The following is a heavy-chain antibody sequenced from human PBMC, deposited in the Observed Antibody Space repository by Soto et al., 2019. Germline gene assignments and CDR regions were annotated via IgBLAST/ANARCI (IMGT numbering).Heavy chain of an antibody. Sequence: GESLKISCKGSGYSFTSYWIGWVRQMPGKGLEWMGTIYPGDSDTRYSPSFQGQVTISADKSISTAYLQWSSLKASDTAMYYCARTYYDILTATQYGMDVWGQGTTVTVSS. CDR2: IYPGDSDT. D-gene: IGHD3-9*01. V-gene: IGHV5-51*01. CDR1: GYSFTSYW. CDR3: ARTYYDILTATQYGMDV. J-gene: IGHJ6*02.